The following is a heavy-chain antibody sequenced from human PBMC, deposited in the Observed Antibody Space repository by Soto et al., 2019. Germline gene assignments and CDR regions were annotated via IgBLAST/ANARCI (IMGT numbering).Heavy chain of an antibody. D-gene: IGHD2-15*01. Sequence: AASVKVSCKASGGTFSSYAISWVRQAPGQGLEWMGGIIPIFGTANYAQKFQGRVTITADESTSTAYMELSSLRSEDTAVYYCAREMLTLGYCSGGTCHGAFDIWGQGTMLTVSS. V-gene: IGHV1-69*13. CDR3: AREMLTLGYCSGGTCHGAFDI. J-gene: IGHJ3*02. CDR1: GGTFSSYA. CDR2: IIPIFGTA.